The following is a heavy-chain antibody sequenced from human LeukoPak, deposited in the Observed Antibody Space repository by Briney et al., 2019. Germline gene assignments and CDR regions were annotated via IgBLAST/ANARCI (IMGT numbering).Heavy chain of an antibody. CDR2: IKPSSGST. V-gene: IGHV1-46*01. Sequence: ASAKVSCKASGYSFTSYYIHWVRQAPGQGLEWVGLIKPSSGSTSSAQKFQGRVTMTRDTSTSTVYMELSSLRSEDTAMYYCARVPDFCGSGACFLDFWGQGTLVTVSS. CDR3: ARVPDFCGSGACFLDF. D-gene: IGHD3-16*01. CDR1: GYSFTSYY. J-gene: IGHJ4*02.